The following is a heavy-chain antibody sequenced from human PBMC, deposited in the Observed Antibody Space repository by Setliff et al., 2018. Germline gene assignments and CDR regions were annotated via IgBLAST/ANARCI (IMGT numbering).Heavy chain of an antibody. CDR1: GGSISSYY. D-gene: IGHD3-3*01. J-gene: IGHJ4*02. V-gene: IGHV4-59*01. CDR2: IYYSGST. CDR3: AREPWYYNFWSGYTRDYFDY. Sequence: SETLSLTCTVSGGSISSYYWSWIRQPPGKRLEWIGYIYYSGSTNYNPSLESRVTISVDTSKNQFSLRLNSATAADTAVYYCAREPWYYNFWSGYTRDYFDYWGQGTLVTVSS.